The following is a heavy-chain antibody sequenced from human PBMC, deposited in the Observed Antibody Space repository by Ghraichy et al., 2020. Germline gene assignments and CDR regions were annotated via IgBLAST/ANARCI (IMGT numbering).Heavy chain of an antibody. J-gene: IGHJ3*02. CDR1: GGSISSGDYY. CDR2: IYYSGST. V-gene: IGHV4-30-4*01. CDR3: ARDSRGRTRGAFDI. Sequence: SQTLSLTCTVSGGSISSGDYYWSWIRQPPGKGLEWIGYIYYSGSTYYNPSLKSRVTISVDTSKNQFSLKLSSVTAADTAVYYCARDSRGRTRGAFDIWGQGTMVTVSS. D-gene: IGHD3-10*01.